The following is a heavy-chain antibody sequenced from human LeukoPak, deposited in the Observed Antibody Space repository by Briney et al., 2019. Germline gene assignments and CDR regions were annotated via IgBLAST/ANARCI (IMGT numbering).Heavy chain of an antibody. CDR2: IIPIFGTA. J-gene: IGHJ6*02. Sequence: SVKVSCKASGGTFSSYAISWVRQAPAQGLEWMGGIIPIFGTANCAQKFQGRVTVTADESTSTAYMELSSLRSEDTAVYYCARSNVVVAGYYYYYGMDVWGQGTTVTVSS. D-gene: IGHD2-15*01. CDR1: GGTFSSYA. V-gene: IGHV1-69*01. CDR3: ARSNVVVAGYYYYYGMDV.